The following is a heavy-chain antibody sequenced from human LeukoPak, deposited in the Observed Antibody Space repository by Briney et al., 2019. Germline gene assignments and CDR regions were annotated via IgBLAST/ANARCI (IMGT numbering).Heavy chain of an antibody. J-gene: IGHJ4*02. CDR1: GYSFTSYW. CDR3: ARHYGAAGDFDY. V-gene: IGHV5-10-1*01. Sequence: GESLKISCKRSGYSFTSYWISWVRQMPGKGLEWMGSIDPSDSYTNYSPSFEGHVTISADKSISTAYLQWSSLKASDIATYYCARHYGAAGDFDYWGQGTLVTVSS. CDR2: IDPSDSYT. D-gene: IGHD6-13*01.